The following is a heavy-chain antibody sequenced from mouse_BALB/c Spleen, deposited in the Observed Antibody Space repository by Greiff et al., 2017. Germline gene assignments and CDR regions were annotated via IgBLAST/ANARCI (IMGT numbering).Heavy chain of an antibody. J-gene: IGHJ3*01. D-gene: IGHD2-14*01. CDR3: ARSVGYEWAWFAY. V-gene: IGHV1S130*01. Sequence: QVQLKQSGAELVRPGVSVKISCKASGYTFTSSWMHWAKQRPGQGLEWIGEIHPNSGNTNYNEKFKGKATLTVDTSSSTAYVDLSSLTSEDSAVYYCARSVGYEWAWFAYWGQGTLVTVSA. CDR2: IHPNSGNT. CDR1: GYTFTSSW.